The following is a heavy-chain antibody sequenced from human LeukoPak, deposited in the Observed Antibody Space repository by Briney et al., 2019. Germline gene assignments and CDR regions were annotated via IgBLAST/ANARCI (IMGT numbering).Heavy chain of an antibody. J-gene: IGHJ4*02. V-gene: IGHV3-48*04. D-gene: IGHD3-10*01. CDR1: GFTFSSYS. CDR3: ARGGSYSCLDY. Sequence: GGSLRLSCAASGFTFSSYSMNWVRQAPGKGLEWVSYISSSSRTIYYADSVKGRFTISRDNAKKSLYLQMNSLTVEDTAVYYCARGGSYSCLDYWGQGTLVTVSS. CDR2: ISSSSRTI.